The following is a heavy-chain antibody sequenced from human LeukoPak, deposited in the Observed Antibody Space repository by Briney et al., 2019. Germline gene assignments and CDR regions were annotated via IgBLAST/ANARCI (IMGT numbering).Heavy chain of an antibody. Sequence: GGSLRLSCAASGFTFSSYEMNWVRQAPGKGLEWVSYISSSGSTIYYADSVKGRFTISRDNAKNSLYLQMNSLRAEDTAVYYCARTYHLSIWLKDAFDIWGQGTMVTVSS. CDR1: GFTFSSYE. V-gene: IGHV3-48*03. CDR2: ISSSGSTI. D-gene: IGHD5-24*01. J-gene: IGHJ3*02. CDR3: ARTYHLSIWLKDAFDI.